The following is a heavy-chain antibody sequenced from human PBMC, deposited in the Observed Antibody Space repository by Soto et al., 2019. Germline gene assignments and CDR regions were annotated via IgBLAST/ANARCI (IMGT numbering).Heavy chain of an antibody. CDR1: GGSISSGGYY. J-gene: IGHJ5*02. CDR3: ARDLKKVCSSTSCYGDGWFDP. Sequence: SETLSLTYTVSGGSISSGGYYWSWIRQHPGKGLEWIGYIYYSGSTYYNPSLKSRVTISVDTSKNQFSLKLSSVTAADTAVYYCARDLKKVCSSTSCYGDGWFDPWGQGTLVTVSS. CDR2: IYYSGST. D-gene: IGHD2-2*01. V-gene: IGHV4-31*03.